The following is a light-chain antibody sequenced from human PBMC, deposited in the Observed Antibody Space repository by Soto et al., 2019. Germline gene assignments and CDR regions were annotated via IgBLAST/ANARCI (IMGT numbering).Light chain of an antibody. CDR3: QQANSFPIS. CDR1: QNINNY. CDR2: DAS. V-gene: IGKV1-33*01. Sequence: DIQMTQSPSTLSASLGDRVTITCRASQNINNYLNCYQQKPGRAPKLLIYDASNLEAGVPSRFRGSGSGTDFTFTISRLQPEDFATYYCQQANSFPISFGQGTRLEI. J-gene: IGKJ5*01.